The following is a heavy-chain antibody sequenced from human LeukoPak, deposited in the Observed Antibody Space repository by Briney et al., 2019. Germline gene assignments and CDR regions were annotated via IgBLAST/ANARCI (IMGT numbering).Heavy chain of an antibody. CDR3: AKWGRIAVAGIGDY. D-gene: IGHD6-19*01. J-gene: IGHJ4*02. V-gene: IGHV3-33*06. CDR1: GFTFSSYG. Sequence: GRSLRLSCAASGFTFSSYGMHWVRQAPGKGLEGVAVIWYDGSNKYYADSVKGRFTISRDNSKNTLYLQMNSLRAEDTAVYYCAKWGRIAVAGIGDYWGQGTLVTVSS. CDR2: IWYDGSNK.